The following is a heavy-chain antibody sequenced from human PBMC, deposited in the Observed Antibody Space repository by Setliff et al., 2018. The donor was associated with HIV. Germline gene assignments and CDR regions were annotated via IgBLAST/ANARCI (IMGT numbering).Heavy chain of an antibody. Sequence: GGSLRLSCAASGFTFSNYWMSWVRQAPGKGLEWVANIKQDGSDKYYVDSVKGRFTISRDNAKISPYLQMNSLRAEDTAVYYCARVDGSSSWFYYYYYYMDIWGKGTTVTVSS. CDR3: ARVDGSSSWFYYYYYYMDI. V-gene: IGHV3-7*03. CDR2: IKQDGSDK. J-gene: IGHJ6*03. D-gene: IGHD6-13*01. CDR1: GFTFSNYW.